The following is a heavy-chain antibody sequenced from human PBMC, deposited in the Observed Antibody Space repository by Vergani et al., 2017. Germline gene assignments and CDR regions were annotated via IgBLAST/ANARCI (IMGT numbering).Heavy chain of an antibody. CDR2: ISGQNFRT. V-gene: IGHV3-NL1*01. Sequence: QVQLVESGGGVVQPGGSLRLSCAASGFTFNSYGMHWVRQAPGKGLEWVSGISGQNFRTHYADSVKGRFTISRDISRNTLFLHMNSLRPEDTAVYYCAKVCRSEVAGTFGAFDIWGQGTMVTVSS. D-gene: IGHD6-19*01. CDR1: GFTFNSYG. CDR3: AKVCRSEVAGTFGAFDI. J-gene: IGHJ3*02.